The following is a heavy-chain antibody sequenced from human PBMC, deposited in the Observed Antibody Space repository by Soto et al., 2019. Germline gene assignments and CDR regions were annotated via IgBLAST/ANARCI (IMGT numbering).Heavy chain of an antibody. CDR3: ARDSPGGDWFDP. V-gene: IGHV3-74*01. Sequence: EVQLVESGGGLVQPGGSLRLSCAASGFTFSSYWMHWVRQAPGKGLVWVSRINSDGSSTSYEDSVKGRFTISRDNAKNTLYLQLNSLRAEDTAVYYCARDSPGGDWFDPWGQGTLVTVSS. D-gene: IGHD3-10*01. CDR2: INSDGSST. CDR1: GFTFSSYW. J-gene: IGHJ5*02.